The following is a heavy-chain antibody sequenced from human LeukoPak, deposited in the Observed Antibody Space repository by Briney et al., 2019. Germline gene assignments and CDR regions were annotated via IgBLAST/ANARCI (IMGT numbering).Heavy chain of an antibody. J-gene: IGHJ3*02. D-gene: IGHD4-17*01. CDR2: IWYDGSNK. CDR1: EFTFSSYG. Sequence: GGSLRLSCAASEFTFSSYGVHWVRQAPGKGLEWVAVIWYDGSNKYYADSVKGRFTISRDNSKNTVYLQMNSLRVEDTAVYYCAKNGLRVEAFDIWGQGTMVTVSS. CDR3: AKNGLRVEAFDI. V-gene: IGHV3-33*06.